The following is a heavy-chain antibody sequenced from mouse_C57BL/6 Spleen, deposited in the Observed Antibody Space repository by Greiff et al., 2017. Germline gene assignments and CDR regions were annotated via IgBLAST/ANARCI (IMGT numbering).Heavy chain of an antibody. CDR1: GYTFTSYW. J-gene: IGHJ2*01. Sequence: QVQLQQPGAELVKPGASVKMSCKASGYTFTSYWITWVKQRPGQGLEWIGDIYPGSGSTNYNEKFKSKATLTVETSSSTAYMQLSSLTSEDSAVYYCARKGYYYGSSPLDYWGQGTTLTVSS. D-gene: IGHD1-1*01. CDR2: IYPGSGST. V-gene: IGHV1-55*01. CDR3: ARKGYYYGSSPLDY.